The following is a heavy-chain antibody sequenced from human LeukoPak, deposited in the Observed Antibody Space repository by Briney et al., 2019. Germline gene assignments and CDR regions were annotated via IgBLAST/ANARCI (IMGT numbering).Heavy chain of an antibody. D-gene: IGHD6-13*01. V-gene: IGHV3-53*01. CDR3: AREYSSSWYSYFDY. CDR1: GFTVSSNY. Sequence: PGGSLRLSCAASGFTVSSNYMSWLRQAPGKGLEGVSVIYSGGSTYYADPVKGRFTISRDNSKNTLYLQMNSLRAEDTAVYYCAREYSSSWYSYFDYWGQGTLVTVSS. CDR2: IYSGGST. J-gene: IGHJ4*02.